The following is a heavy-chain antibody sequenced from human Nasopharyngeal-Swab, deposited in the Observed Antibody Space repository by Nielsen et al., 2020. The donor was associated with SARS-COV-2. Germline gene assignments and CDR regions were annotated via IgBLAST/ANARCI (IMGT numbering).Heavy chain of an antibody. CDR3: ARAPTVFGVVITAFGY. Sequence: WIRQPPGKGLEWIGYIYYSGSTYYNPSLKSRLTISVDTSKNQFSLKLSSVTAADTAVYYCARAPTVFGVVITAFGYWGQGALVTVSS. D-gene: IGHD3-3*01. J-gene: IGHJ4*02. CDR2: IYYSGST. V-gene: IGHV4-31*02.